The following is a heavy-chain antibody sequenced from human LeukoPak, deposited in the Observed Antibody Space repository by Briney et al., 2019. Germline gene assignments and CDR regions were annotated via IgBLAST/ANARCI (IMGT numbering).Heavy chain of an antibody. D-gene: IGHD4-17*01. CDR3: ARSHGDYPPYYYYYYYMDV. Sequence: SETLSLTCTVSGYSISSGYYWGWIRQPPGKGLEWIGSIYHSGSTYYNPSLKSRVTISVDTSKNQFSLKLSSVTAADTAVYYCARSHGDYPPYYYYYYYMDVWGKGTTVTVSS. J-gene: IGHJ6*03. V-gene: IGHV4-38-2*02. CDR2: IYHSGST. CDR1: GYSISSGYY.